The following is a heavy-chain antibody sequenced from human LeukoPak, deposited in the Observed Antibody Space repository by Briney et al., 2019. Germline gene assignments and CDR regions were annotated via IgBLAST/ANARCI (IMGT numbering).Heavy chain of an antibody. CDR1: GYTFTSYG. CDR2: ISAYNGNT. D-gene: IGHD5-18*01. CDR3: ARMELWLVQYYFDY. V-gene: IGHV1-18*01. Sequence: ASVKVSCKASGYTFTSYGISWVRQAPGQGLEWMGWISAYNGNTNYAQKLQGRVTMTTDTSTSTAYMELRSLRSDDTAVYYCARMELWLVQYYFDYWGQGTLVTVSS. J-gene: IGHJ4*02.